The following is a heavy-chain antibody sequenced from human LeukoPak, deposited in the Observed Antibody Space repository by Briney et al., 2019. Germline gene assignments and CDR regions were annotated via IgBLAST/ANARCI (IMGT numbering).Heavy chain of an antibody. Sequence: ASVKVSCKTSGYTFASYYIHWLRQAPGQRFEWMGWSDPKSGATKYEHFQGRVTMTRDTSISTAYMELSRLTSDDTAVYYCARGNFYDNKGYSPELRYWGQGTLVTVSS. CDR2: SDPKSGAT. CDR1: GYTFASYY. V-gene: IGHV1-2*02. CDR3: ARGNFYDNKGYSPELRY. J-gene: IGHJ4*02. D-gene: IGHD3-10*01.